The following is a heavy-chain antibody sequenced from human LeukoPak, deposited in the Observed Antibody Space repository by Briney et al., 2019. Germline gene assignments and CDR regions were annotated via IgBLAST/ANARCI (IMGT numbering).Heavy chain of an antibody. CDR1: GFTFSSYS. CDR2: ISGSGGST. V-gene: IGHV3-23*01. J-gene: IGHJ4*02. D-gene: IGHD3-3*01. Sequence: PGGPLRLSCAASGFTFSSYSMNWVRQAPGKGLEWVSAISGSGGSTYYADSVKGRFTISRDNSKNTLYLQMNSLRAEDTAVYYCAKGSRQTEITIFGVVTSALFDYWGQGTLVTVSS. CDR3: AKGSRQTEITIFGVVTSALFDY.